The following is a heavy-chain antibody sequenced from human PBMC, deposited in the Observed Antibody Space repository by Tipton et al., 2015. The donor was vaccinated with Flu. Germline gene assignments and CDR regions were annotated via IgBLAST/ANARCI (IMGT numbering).Heavy chain of an antibody. CDR2: IYHSGNT. J-gene: IGHJ5*02. Sequence: LRLSCVVSGDSIGSAYYWGWIRQSPGKGLEWIGNIYHSGNTYYNPSRKGRVTMSVDRSNNRFSLKLTSVTASDTAVYYCARRDYSKYVSDPKSWFGPWGQGILFTVSS. V-gene: IGHV4-38-2*01. CDR3: ARRDYSKYVSDPKSWFGP. D-gene: IGHD4-11*01. CDR1: GDSIGSAYY.